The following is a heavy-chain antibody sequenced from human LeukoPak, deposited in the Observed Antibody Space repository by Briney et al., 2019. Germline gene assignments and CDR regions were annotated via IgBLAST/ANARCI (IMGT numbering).Heavy chain of an antibody. D-gene: IGHD3-3*01. J-gene: IGHJ3*02. CDR3: ARQHYDFWSGYYPDAFDI. Sequence: GESLKISCKGSGYSFTSYWIGWVRQMPGKGLEWMGIIYPGDSDTRYSPSFQGQVTISADKSISTAYLQWSSLKASDTAMYYCARQHYDFWSGYYPDAFDIWGQGTTLTVSS. CDR2: IYPGDSDT. CDR1: GYSFTSYW. V-gene: IGHV5-51*01.